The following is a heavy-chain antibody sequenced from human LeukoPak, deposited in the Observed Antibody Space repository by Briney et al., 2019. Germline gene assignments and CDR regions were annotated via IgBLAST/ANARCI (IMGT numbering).Heavy chain of an antibody. CDR1: GGSISSYY. CDR2: IYYSGST. D-gene: IGHD5-12*01. J-gene: IGHJ4*02. Sequence: SETLSLTCTVSGGSISSYYWSWIRQPPGKGLEWIGYIYYSGSTNYNPSLKSRVTISVDTSKNQFSLKLSSVTAADTAVYYCARAPGYSGYGFDYWGQGTLVTVSS. V-gene: IGHV4-59*01. CDR3: ARAPGYSGYGFDY.